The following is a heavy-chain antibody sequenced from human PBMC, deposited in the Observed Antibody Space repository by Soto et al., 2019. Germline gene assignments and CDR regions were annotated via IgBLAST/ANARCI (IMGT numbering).Heavy chain of an antibody. D-gene: IGHD3-22*01. CDR1: GGSISGYY. CDR3: ARLGFDDYDSSGPFDY. V-gene: IGHV4-59*08. Sequence: QVQLQGSGPGLVKPSETLSLTCTVSGGSISGYYWSWIRQPPGKGLECIGYIYYSGSTNYNPSLKRRVNISVDTSKNHFSLKLSSVPAADTAVYYCARLGFDDYDSSGPFDYWGQGTLVTVSS. CDR2: IYYSGST. J-gene: IGHJ4*02.